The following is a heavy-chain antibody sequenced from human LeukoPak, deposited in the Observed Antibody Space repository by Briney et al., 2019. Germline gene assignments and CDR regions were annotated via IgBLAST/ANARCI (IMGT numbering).Heavy chain of an antibody. J-gene: IGHJ5*02. D-gene: IGHD3-3*01. CDR3: ARLFPIFGVVIRGWFDP. Sequence: KSGGPLRLSCAASGFTFSSYSMNWVRQAPGKGLEWVSSISSSSSYIYYADSVKGRFTISRDNAKNSLYLQMNSLRAEDAAVYYCARLFPIFGVVIRGWFDPWGQGTLVTVSS. V-gene: IGHV3-21*01. CDR2: ISSSSSYI. CDR1: GFTFSSYS.